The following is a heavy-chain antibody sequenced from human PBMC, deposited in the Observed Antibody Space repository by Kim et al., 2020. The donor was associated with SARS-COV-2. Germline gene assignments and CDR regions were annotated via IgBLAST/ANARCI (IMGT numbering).Heavy chain of an antibody. V-gene: IGHV4-4*02. CDR1: GGSISSSNW. CDR2: IYHSGST. CDR3: ARAMVIWGSCSFDS. Sequence: SETLSLTCAVSGGSISSSNWWSWVRQPPGKGLEWIGEIYHSGSTNYNPSLKSRVTRSVDKSKNQFSLKLSSVTAADTAVYYCARAMVIWGSCSFDSWGQGALVIVSS. D-gene: IGHD5-18*01. J-gene: IGHJ5*01.